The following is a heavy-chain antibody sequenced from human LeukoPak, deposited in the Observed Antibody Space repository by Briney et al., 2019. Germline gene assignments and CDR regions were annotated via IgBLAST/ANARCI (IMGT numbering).Heavy chain of an antibody. CDR3: ARGDLQWELLLRRAFDI. D-gene: IGHD1-26*01. CDR2: ISSSSSYI. V-gene: IGHV3-21*01. Sequence: GGSLRLSCAASGFTFSSYSMNWVRQAPGKGLEWVSSISSSSSYIYYADSVKGRFTISRDNAKNSLYLQMNSLRAEDTAVYYCARGDLQWELLLRRAFDIWGQGTMVTVSS. CDR1: GFTFSSYS. J-gene: IGHJ3*02.